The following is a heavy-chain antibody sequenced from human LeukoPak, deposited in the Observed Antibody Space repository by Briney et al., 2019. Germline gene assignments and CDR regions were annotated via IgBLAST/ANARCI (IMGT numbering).Heavy chain of an antibody. CDR3: ATIRSNDGSLAIHF. D-gene: IGHD2-15*01. V-gene: IGHV3-48*01. CDR2: ICSSGGTI. CDR1: GFTSSDFS. J-gene: IGHJ4*02. Sequence: RGSLRLSRAASGFTSSDFSMNWVRHAPGKGVEWLSYICSSGGTIWYADSVKRRLTSSRDNAKNSIYLQRSSLRGEDTAVYYCATIRSNDGSLAIHFWGRGTLVTVSS.